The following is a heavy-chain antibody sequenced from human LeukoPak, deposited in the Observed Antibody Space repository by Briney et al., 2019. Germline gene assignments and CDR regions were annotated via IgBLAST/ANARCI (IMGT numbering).Heavy chain of an antibody. Sequence: GASVKVSCKASGYTFTNYGISWVRQAPGQGLEWMGWISAYNGNTNYAQKLQGRVTMTTDTSRSTGYMELRSLRSDDTAVYYCARDFPYNYGPGSPSNWFDPWGQGTLVTVSS. D-gene: IGHD3-10*01. CDR3: ARDFPYNYGPGSPSNWFDP. CDR1: GYTFTNYG. CDR2: ISAYNGNT. V-gene: IGHV1-18*01. J-gene: IGHJ5*02.